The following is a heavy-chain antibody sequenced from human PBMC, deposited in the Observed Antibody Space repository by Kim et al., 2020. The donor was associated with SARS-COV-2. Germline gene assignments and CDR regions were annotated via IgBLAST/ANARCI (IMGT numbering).Heavy chain of an antibody. CDR1: GFTFSSYA. Sequence: WGSLRLSCAASGFTFSSYAMHWVRQAPGKGLEWVAVISYDGSNKYYADSVKGRFTISRDNSKNTLYLQMNSLRAEDTAVYYCARDREYYDILTGYLRGGGIYYYYGMDVWGQGTTVTVSS. V-gene: IGHV3-30*04. CDR3: ARDREYYDILTGYLRGGGIYYYYGMDV. CDR2: ISYDGSNK. D-gene: IGHD3-9*01. J-gene: IGHJ6*02.